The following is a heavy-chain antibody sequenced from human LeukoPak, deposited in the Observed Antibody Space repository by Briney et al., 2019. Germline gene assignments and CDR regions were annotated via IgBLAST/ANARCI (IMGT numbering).Heavy chain of an antibody. CDR2: IGDSGSAG. CDR3: SRIKYGGNSGYHFDY. D-gene: IGHD4-23*01. J-gene: IGHJ4*02. CDR1: GFNFNYFA. V-gene: IGHV3-23*01. Sequence: GGSLRLSCFASGFNFNYFAMSWARQAPGKRLEWVSTIGDSGSAGSYADSVRGRFTISRDNSKNMVYLQMSSLRADDSAVYYCSRIKYGGNSGYHFDYWGQGTLVTVSS.